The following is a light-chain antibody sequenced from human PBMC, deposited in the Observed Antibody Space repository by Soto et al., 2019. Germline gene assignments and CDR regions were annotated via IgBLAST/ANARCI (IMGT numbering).Light chain of an antibody. CDR1: QGISSY. CDR3: QELNICALT. CDR2: AAS. V-gene: IGKV1-9*01. J-gene: IGKJ4*01. Sequence: DIQLTQSPSFLSASVGDRVTITCRASQGISSYLAWYQQKPGKAPKLLIYAASALQSGVPSRFSGSGSGPHLTLTISHLQPQDVENHDCQELNICALTFGGGTKVEIK.